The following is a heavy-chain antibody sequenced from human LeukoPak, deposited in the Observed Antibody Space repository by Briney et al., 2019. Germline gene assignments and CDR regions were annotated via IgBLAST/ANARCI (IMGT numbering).Heavy chain of an antibody. CDR1: GYTFTSYD. CDR2: MNPNSGNT. Sequence: GASVKVSCKASGYTFTSYDINWVRQATGQGLEWMGWMNPNSGNTGYAQKFQGRVTMTRNTSISTAYMKLSSLRSEDTAVYYCARGYDSSGYAFDYWGQGTLVTVSS. D-gene: IGHD3-22*01. CDR3: ARGYDSSGYAFDY. J-gene: IGHJ4*02. V-gene: IGHV1-8*01.